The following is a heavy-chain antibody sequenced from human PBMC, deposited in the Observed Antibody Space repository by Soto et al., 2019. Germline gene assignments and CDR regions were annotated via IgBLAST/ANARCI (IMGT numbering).Heavy chain of an antibody. CDR1: GFTFSTYT. J-gene: IGHJ6*02. Sequence: EVRLVESGGGLVKSGGSLRLSCSASGFTFSTYTMNWVRQAPGRGLEWVSNIDRFGSYSWYVDSAQGRFTISRDNAKNSLYLKMNSLRAEDTAVYYCARVGSSFARGRIVGVHDGLDVWGQGTTVTVSS. CDR2: IDRFGSYS. V-gene: IGHV3-21*03. D-gene: IGHD2-21*01. CDR3: ARVGSSFARGRIVGVHDGLDV.